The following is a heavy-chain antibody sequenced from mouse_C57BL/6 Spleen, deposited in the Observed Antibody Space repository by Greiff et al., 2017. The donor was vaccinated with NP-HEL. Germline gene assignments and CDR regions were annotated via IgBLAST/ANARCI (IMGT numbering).Heavy chain of an antibody. J-gene: IGHJ3*01. CDR1: GFTFSSYA. CDR2: ISDGGSYT. CDR3: ARDGLLGFAY. D-gene: IGHD1-1*01. Sequence: EVQGVESGGGLVKPGGSLKLSCAASGFTFSSYAMSWVRQTPEKRLEWVATISDGGSYTYYPDNVKGRFTISRDNAKNNLYLQMSHLKSEDTAMYYCARDGLLGFAYWGQGTLVTVSA. V-gene: IGHV5-4*01.